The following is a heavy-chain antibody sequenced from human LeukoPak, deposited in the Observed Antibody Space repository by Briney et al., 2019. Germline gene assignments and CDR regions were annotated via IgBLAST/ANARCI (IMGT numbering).Heavy chain of an antibody. CDR3: ATIKRGDIYGYFDF. CDR1: GGSISSHY. Sequence: SGTLSLTCTVSGGSISSHYWSWIRQPPGKGLEWIAYMYDSVGTKDNPSLKSRVTLSADTSKNQHSLRLNSVTAADTAVYYCATIKRGDIYGYFDFWGQGLLVTVSS. V-gene: IGHV4-59*11. D-gene: IGHD5-18*01. J-gene: IGHJ4*02. CDR2: MYDSVGT.